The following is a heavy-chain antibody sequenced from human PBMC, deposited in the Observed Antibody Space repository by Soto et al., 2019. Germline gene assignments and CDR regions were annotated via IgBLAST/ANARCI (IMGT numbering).Heavy chain of an antibody. CDR2: INPSGGST. J-gene: IGHJ3*02. D-gene: IGHD3-10*01. CDR3: ARQIITMVRGVKTHAFDI. CDR1: GYTFTSYY. Sequence: GASVKASCKASGYTFTSYYMHWVRQAPGQGLEWMGIINPSGGSTSYAQKFQGRVTMTRDTSTSTVYMELSSLRSEDTAVYYCARQIITMVRGVKTHAFDIWGQGTMVTVSS. V-gene: IGHV1-46*03.